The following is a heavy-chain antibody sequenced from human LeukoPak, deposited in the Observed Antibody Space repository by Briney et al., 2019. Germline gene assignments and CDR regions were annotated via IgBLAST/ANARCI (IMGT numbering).Heavy chain of an antibody. CDR3: ARSSGWYWAFDY. Sequence: PSETLSLTCTVSGDSIRDNYWSWIRQPPGKGLEWIGVIYNSGSTNYNASLKSRVTISVDTSKNQFSLKLNSVTAADTAVYYCARSSGWYWAFDYWGQGTLVIVSS. V-gene: IGHV4-59*01. CDR1: GDSIRDNY. J-gene: IGHJ4*02. CDR2: IYNSGST. D-gene: IGHD6-19*01.